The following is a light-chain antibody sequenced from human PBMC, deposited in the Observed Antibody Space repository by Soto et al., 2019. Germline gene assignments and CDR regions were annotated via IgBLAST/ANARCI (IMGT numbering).Light chain of an antibody. Sequence: DIQMTQSPSTLFASVGDRVTITYRASQSISSWLAWYQQKPGKAPKLLIYKASSLESGVPSRFSGSGSGTEFTLTISSLQPDDFATYYCQQYNSYLLTFGGGTKVEIK. CDR3: QQYNSYLLT. CDR2: KAS. J-gene: IGKJ4*01. V-gene: IGKV1-5*03. CDR1: QSISSW.